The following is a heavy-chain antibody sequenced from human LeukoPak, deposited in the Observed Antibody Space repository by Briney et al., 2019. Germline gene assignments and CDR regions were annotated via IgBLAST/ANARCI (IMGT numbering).Heavy chain of an antibody. V-gene: IGHV3-30*03. J-gene: IGHJ4*02. CDR2: ISYDGSNK. Sequence: GGSLRLSCAASGFTFSSYGMHWVRQAPGKGLEWVAVISYDGSNKYYADSVKGRFTISKDNAKNTVYLQMNNLRTEDTAVCYCVSFYETNWGRGTLVTVSS. CDR1: GFTFSSYG. D-gene: IGHD2-2*01. CDR3: VSFYETN.